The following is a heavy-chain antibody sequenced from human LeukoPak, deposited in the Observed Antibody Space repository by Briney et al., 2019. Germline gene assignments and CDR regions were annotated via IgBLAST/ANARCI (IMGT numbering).Heavy chain of an antibody. D-gene: IGHD3-22*01. Sequence: SETLSLTCTVSGDSIGTSIYYWGWIRQPPGKGLEWIGSIYYTGTTNYNPSLKSRVTISVDTSKNQFSLKLSSVTAADTAVYYCARWTTMIVVAIDAFDIRGQGTMVTVSS. J-gene: IGHJ3*02. CDR3: ARWTTMIVVAIDAFDI. V-gene: IGHV4-39*07. CDR1: GDSIGTSIYY. CDR2: IYYTGTT.